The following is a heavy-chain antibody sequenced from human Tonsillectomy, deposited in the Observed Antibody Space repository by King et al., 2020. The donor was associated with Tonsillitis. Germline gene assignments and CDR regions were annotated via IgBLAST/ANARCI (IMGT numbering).Heavy chain of an antibody. V-gene: IGHV4-34*01. J-gene: IGHJ5*02. Sequence: VQLQQWGAGLLKPSETLSLICVVYGGSFSDYYWSWIRQPPGKGLEWIGEINHSGSTNYNPSLQSRVTISVDTSKNQFSLKLSSVNAADTAVYYCARGRGYSYGFGGNWFDPWGQGTLVTVSS. CDR2: INHSGST. CDR1: GGSFSDYY. D-gene: IGHD5-18*01. CDR3: ARGRGYSYGFGGNWFDP.